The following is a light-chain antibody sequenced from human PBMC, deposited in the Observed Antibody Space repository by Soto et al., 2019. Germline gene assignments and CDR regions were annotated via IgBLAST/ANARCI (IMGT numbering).Light chain of an antibody. CDR2: AAS. CDR3: QHYCNSPRT. Sequence: EIVLTQSPGTLSLSPGERATLSCRASQSVRSSYLAWYQQKPGQAPRLLNYAASSRATGIPDRFSGSGSGTDFTLTISRLEPEDFAVYYCQHYCNSPRTSGQGTKVEIK. CDR1: QSVRSSY. V-gene: IGKV3-20*01. J-gene: IGKJ1*01.